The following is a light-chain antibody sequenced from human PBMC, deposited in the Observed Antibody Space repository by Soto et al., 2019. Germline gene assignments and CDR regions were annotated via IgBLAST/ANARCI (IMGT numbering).Light chain of an antibody. Sequence: EGVLTQSPGTLSLSPGERVTLSCRASQSVSSRYLAWYQQKPGQAPRLLIYGTSNRATGIPDRFSGRESGTDFTLTISRLEPEDFAVYYCQQYDSSPLYTFGQGTKLEIK. CDR3: QQYDSSPLYT. V-gene: IGKV3-20*01. J-gene: IGKJ2*01. CDR1: QSVSSRY. CDR2: GTS.